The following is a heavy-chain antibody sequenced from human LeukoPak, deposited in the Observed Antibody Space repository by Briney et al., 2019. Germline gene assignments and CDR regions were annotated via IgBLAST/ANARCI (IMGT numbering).Heavy chain of an antibody. Sequence: GGSLRLSCAASGFTFSTYTMNWVRQAPGKGLEWVSYISSSSYIYHADSVKGRFTTSRDNAENSLYLQMNSLRAEDTAVYYCARTAVALDFDYWGQGTLVTVTS. CDR2: ISSSSYI. CDR3: ARTAVALDFDY. J-gene: IGHJ4*02. D-gene: IGHD6-19*01. CDR1: GFTFSTYT. V-gene: IGHV3-21*05.